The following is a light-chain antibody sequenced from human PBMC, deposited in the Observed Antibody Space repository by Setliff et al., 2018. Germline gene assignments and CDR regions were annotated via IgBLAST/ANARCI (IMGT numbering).Light chain of an antibody. CDR3: SSYTSNSTYV. CDR1: GTYNY. J-gene: IGLJ1*01. Sequence: QSVLTQPASVSGSPGQSIIISCTGTGTYNYVSWYQQHPGKAPQLIIYDVTNRPSGVSNRFSAPKSGNTASLTISGLQPEDDADYYCSSYTSNSTYVFGTGTKVTVL. CDR2: DVT. V-gene: IGLV2-14*03.